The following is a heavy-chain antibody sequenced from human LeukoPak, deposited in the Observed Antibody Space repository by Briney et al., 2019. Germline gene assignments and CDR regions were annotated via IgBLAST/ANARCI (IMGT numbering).Heavy chain of an antibody. J-gene: IGHJ4*02. CDR1: GGSISSSNW. Sequence: PSGTLSLTCAVSGGSISSSNWWSWVRQPPGKGLEWIGEIYHSGSTNYNPSLKSRVTISVDKSKNQFSLKLSSVTAADTAVYYCASKPVYDSSGYFIYWGQGTLVTASS. V-gene: IGHV4-4*02. CDR2: IYHSGST. D-gene: IGHD3-22*01. CDR3: ASKPVYDSSGYFIY.